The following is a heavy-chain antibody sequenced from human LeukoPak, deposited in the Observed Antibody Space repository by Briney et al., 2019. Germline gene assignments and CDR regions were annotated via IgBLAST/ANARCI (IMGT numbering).Heavy chain of an antibody. CDR3: ARVGYYDYVWGTVY. V-gene: IGHV3-21*01. J-gene: IGHJ4*02. CDR2: ISSSSSYI. Sequence: GGSLRLSCAASGFTFSSYGMSWVRQAPGKGLEWVSSISSSSSYIYYADSVKGRFTISRDNAKNSLYLQMNSLRAEDTAVYYCARVGYYDYVWGTVYWGQGTLVTVSS. D-gene: IGHD3-16*01. CDR1: GFTFSSYG.